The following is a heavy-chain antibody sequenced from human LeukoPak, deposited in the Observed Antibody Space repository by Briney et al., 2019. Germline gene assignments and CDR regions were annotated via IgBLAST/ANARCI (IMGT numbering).Heavy chain of an antibody. D-gene: IGHD2-15*01. Sequence: ASVKVSCKASGYTFTGYYMHWVRQAPGQGLEWMGIINPSGGNTSYAQKFQGRVTMTRDTSTSTVYMELSSLRSEDTAVYYCARDVSDCSGGSCYSYLDYWGQGTLVTVSS. CDR2: INPSGGNT. CDR3: ARDVSDCSGGSCYSYLDY. CDR1: GYTFTGYY. V-gene: IGHV1-46*01. J-gene: IGHJ4*02.